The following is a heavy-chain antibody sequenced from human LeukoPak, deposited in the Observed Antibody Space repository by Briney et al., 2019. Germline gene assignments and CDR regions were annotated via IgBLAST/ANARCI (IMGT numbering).Heavy chain of an antibody. J-gene: IGHJ3*02. V-gene: IGHV1-2*02. D-gene: IGHD1-1*01. CDR2: IIPHSGGS. CDR3: ARQGYMVSLRGAFDI. CDR1: GYTFTVYY. Sequence: ASVKVSCKASGYTFTVYYLHWVRQAPGQGLEWMGWIIPHSGGSNYAQKFQGRVTMTRDTSISTAYMELSRLRSDDTAVYYCARQGYMVSLRGAFDIWGQGARGTFCS.